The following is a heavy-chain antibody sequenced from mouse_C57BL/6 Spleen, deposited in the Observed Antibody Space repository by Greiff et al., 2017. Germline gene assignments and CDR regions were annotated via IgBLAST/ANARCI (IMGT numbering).Heavy chain of an antibody. CDR1: GYTFTDYY. Sequence: EVQLQQSGPELVKPGASVKISCKASGYTFTDYYMNWVKQSHGKSLEWIGDINPNNGGTSYNQKFKGKATLTVDKSSSTAYMELRSLTSEDSAVYYCARKDANYDVRAWFAYWGQGTLVTVSA. CDR2: INPNNGGT. V-gene: IGHV1-26*01. J-gene: IGHJ3*01. CDR3: ARKDANYDVRAWFAY. D-gene: IGHD2-4*01.